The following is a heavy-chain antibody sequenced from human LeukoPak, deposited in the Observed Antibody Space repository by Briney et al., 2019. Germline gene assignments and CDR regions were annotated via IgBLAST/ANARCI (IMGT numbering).Heavy chain of an antibody. Sequence: PSETLSLTCTVSGGSISSHYWSWIRQPLGKGLEWIGYIYYSGSTNYNPSLKSRVTISVDTSKNQFSLKLSSVTAADTAVYYCARHEVAGSRNAFDIWGQGTMVTVSS. D-gene: IGHD6-19*01. CDR3: ARHEVAGSRNAFDI. J-gene: IGHJ3*02. CDR1: GGSISSHY. V-gene: IGHV4-59*11. CDR2: IYYSGST.